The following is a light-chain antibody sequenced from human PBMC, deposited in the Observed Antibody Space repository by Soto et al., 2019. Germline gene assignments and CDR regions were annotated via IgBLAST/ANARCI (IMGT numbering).Light chain of an antibody. J-gene: IGLJ1*01. CDR1: SSDVGTYTL. CDR2: EVN. Sequence: QSALTQPASVSGSPGQSITISCTGTSSDVGTYTLVSWYQQHPGEAPKLVIYEVNKRPAGVSKRFSGSKSGDTASLTISGLQAEDEADYYCSSYAGAITFYVFGTGTKVTVL. V-gene: IGLV2-23*02. CDR3: SSYAGAITFYV.